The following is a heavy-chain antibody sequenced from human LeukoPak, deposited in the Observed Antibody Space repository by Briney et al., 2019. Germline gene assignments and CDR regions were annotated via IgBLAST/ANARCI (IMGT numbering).Heavy chain of an antibody. V-gene: IGHV5-51*01. J-gene: IGHJ3*02. CDR2: IYPGDSDT. Sequence: GESLKISCKGSGYSFTSYWIGWVRQMPGKGLDWMGIIYPGDSDTRYSPSFQGQVTISADKSISTAYLQWSSLKASDTAMYYCARLKVGAKAHGAFDIWGQGTMVTVSS. CDR3: ARLKVGAKAHGAFDI. D-gene: IGHD1-26*01. CDR1: GYSFTSYW.